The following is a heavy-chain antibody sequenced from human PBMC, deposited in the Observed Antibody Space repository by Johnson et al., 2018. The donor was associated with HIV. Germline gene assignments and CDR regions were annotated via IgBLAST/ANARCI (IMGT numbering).Heavy chain of an antibody. V-gene: IGHV3-66*01. J-gene: IGHJ3*01. Sequence: VQLVESGGGLVQPGGSLRLSCAASGITVNTNHMSWVRRAPGKGLEWVSVIFSVGNTYYADSVKGRFTISRDNSRNMLYLQMNSLRPEDTAVYYCARDGRDLVTRGGFDVWGPGTVVTVSS. D-gene: IGHD5-18*01. CDR2: IFSVGNT. CDR3: ARDGRDLVTRGGFDV. CDR1: GITVNTNH.